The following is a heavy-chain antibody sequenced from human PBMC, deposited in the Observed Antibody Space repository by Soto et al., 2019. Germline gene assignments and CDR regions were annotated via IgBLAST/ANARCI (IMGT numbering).Heavy chain of an antibody. CDR3: ARVLRWSGYQAFYYYYYYGMDV. V-gene: IGHV4-61*01. Sequence: SETLSLTCTVSGGSVSSGSYYWSWIRQPPGKGLEWIGYIYYSGSTNYNPSLKSRVTISVDTSKNQFSLKLSSVTAADTAVYYCARVLRWSGYQAFYYYYYYGMDVWGQGTTVTVSS. CDR2: IYYSGST. D-gene: IGHD3-3*01. J-gene: IGHJ6*02. CDR1: GGSVSSGSYY.